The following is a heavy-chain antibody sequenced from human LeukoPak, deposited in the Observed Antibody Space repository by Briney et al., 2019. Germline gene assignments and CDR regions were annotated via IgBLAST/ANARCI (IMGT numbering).Heavy chain of an antibody. CDR2: IYSDNT. CDR1: GFTFSTYS. V-gene: IGHV3-53*01. J-gene: IGHJ4*02. CDR3: ARRAGAYSHPYDY. Sequence: GGTLRLSCAASGFTFSTYSMNWVRQAPGKGLEWVSFIYSDNTHYSDSVKGRFTISRDNSKNTLYLQMNSLRAEDTAVYYCARRAGAYSHPYDYWGQGTLVTVSS. D-gene: IGHD4/OR15-4a*01.